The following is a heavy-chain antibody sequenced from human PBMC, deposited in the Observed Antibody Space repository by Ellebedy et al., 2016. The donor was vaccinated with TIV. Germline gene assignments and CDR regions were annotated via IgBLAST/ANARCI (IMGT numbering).Heavy chain of an antibody. D-gene: IGHD4-17*01. J-gene: IGHJ4*02. CDR2: IHYTGHI. CDR1: GVLITSYY. Sequence: SQTLSLTCDVSGVLITSYYWTWIRQTPGEVLEWIAYIHYTGHIDYSPSLNSRVTISLDISKNQFSLRLNTVTAADTAIYYCARGRDYVPNWGQGTLVTVSS. V-gene: IGHV4-59*01. CDR3: ARGRDYVPN.